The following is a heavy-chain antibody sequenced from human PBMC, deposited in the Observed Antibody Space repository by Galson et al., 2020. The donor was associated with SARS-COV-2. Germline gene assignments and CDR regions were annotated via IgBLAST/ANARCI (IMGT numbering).Heavy chain of an antibody. CDR2: ISAYNHNT. J-gene: IGHJ6*02. D-gene: IGHD5-12*01. CDR3: ARDQPGVASAASYYINALDV. Sequence: ASVKVSCKASGYTFSIYGISWVRQAPGQGLEWMGWISAYNHNTNFEQKFQDRVTMTTDTSTSTAYLELRSLRSDDTAVYYCARDQPGVASAASYYINALDVWGQGTTVTVSS. CDR1: GYTFSIYG. V-gene: IGHV1-18*01.